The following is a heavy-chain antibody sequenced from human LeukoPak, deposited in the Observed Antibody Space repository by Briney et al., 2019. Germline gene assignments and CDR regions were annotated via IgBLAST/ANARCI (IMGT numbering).Heavy chain of an antibody. CDR3: ARALDVGQGPKFDY. V-gene: IGHV4-30-2*01. Sequence: SETLSLTCTVSGGSISSGGYYWSWIRQPPGKGLEWIGYIYHSGSTYYNPSLKSRVTISVDRSKNQFSLKLSSVTAADTAVYYCARALDVGQGPKFDYWGQGTLVTVSS. CDR1: GGSISSGGYY. D-gene: IGHD1-1*01. CDR2: IYHSGST. J-gene: IGHJ4*02.